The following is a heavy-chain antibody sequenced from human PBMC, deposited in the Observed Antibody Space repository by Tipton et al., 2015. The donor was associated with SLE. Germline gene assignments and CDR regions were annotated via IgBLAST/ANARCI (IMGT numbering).Heavy chain of an antibody. CDR1: GGSISSSDW. CDR2: IYHSGIT. D-gene: IGHD2/OR15-2a*01. J-gene: IGHJ6*03. CDR3: ARGLKNSNYYYYYYMDV. V-gene: IGHV4-4*02. Sequence: PGLVKPSETLSLTCAVSGGSISSSDWCSWVRQPPGRGLEWIGEIYHSGITNYNPCLKSRVTMSLDKSKIQVSLNLNSVTAADTAVYYCARGLKNSNYYYYYYMDVWGKGTTVTVSS.